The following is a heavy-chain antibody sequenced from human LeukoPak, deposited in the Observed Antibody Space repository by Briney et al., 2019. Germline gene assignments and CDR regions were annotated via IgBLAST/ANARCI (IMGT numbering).Heavy chain of an antibody. CDR3: ASGLAAAGSRYYYYMDV. D-gene: IGHD6-13*01. CDR2: IYYSGST. V-gene: IGHV4-39*07. CDR1: GGSISTSSYY. J-gene: IGHJ6*03. Sequence: SETLSLTCTVSGGSISTSSYYWGWIRQPPGKGLECIGSIYYSGSTYYNPSLKSRVTISVDTSKNQFSLKLSSVTAADTAVYYCASGLAAAGSRYYYYMDVWGKGTTVTVSS.